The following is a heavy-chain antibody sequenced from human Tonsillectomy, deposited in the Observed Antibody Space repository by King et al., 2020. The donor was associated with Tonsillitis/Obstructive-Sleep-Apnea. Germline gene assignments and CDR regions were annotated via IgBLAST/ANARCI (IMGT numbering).Heavy chain of an antibody. CDR2: IDPSDSYT. D-gene: IGHD4-11*01. CDR3: VRRFDYINDEGVSAYC. V-gene: IGHV5-10-1*03. CDR1: GYSFINYW. Sequence: DVQLVESGAEVKKPGESLRISCKGSGYSFINYWINWVRQMPGKGLEWMGRIDPSDSYTNYSPSFQGHVTISADKSISTAYLQWSSLKASDTAMYYVVRRFDYINDEGVSAYCWGQGTLVTVSS. J-gene: IGHJ4*02.